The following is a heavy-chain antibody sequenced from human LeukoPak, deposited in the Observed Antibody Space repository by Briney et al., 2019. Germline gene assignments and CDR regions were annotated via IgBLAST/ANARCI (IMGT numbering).Heavy chain of an antibody. Sequence: PGGSLRLSCAASGFTLSSYAMHWVRQAPGKGVEWVAIISYDGTKEYYGDSVKGRFTISRDNSKNTVYLQMNSLRAEDTAVYCCAGGGHIVVVTSGVLAEYFQHWGQGTLVTVSS. D-gene: IGHD2-21*02. CDR2: ISYDGTKE. CDR3: AGGGHIVVVTSGVLAEYFQH. CDR1: GFTLSSYA. J-gene: IGHJ1*01. V-gene: IGHV3-30-3*01.